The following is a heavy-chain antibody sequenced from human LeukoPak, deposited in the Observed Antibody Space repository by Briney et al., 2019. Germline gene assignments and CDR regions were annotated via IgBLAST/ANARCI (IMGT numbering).Heavy chain of an antibody. CDR2: INTYNGKT. CDR1: GYTFTIYG. V-gene: IGHV1-18*01. J-gene: IGHJ4*02. D-gene: IGHD6-6*01. CDR3: ARTSSSSSLDY. Sequence: ASVKVSCKASGYTFTIYGISWVRQAPGQGLEWMGWINTYNGKTNYVQKLQGRVTMTTDTSTSTAYMELRSLRSDDTAVYYCARTSSSSSLDYWGQGTLVTVSS.